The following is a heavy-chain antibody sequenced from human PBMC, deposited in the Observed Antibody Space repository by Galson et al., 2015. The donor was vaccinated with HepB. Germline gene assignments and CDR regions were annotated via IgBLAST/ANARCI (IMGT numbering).Heavy chain of an antibody. D-gene: IGHD3-3*01. CDR1: GSTFRDYG. CDR3: ARDCGYWSGSAWYPGAYFDH. V-gene: IGHV3-33*01. Sequence: SLRLSCAASGSTFRDYGMHWVRQAPGKGLGWMALIWAGGINKYYADSVKGRFTISRDNSNNRLYLQMDSLTAEDTAVYYCARDCGYWSGSAWYPGAYFDHFGQGTLVTVSS. J-gene: IGHJ4*02. CDR2: IWAGGINK.